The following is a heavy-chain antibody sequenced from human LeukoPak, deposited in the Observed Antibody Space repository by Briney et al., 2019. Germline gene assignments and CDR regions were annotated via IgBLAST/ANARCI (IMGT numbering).Heavy chain of an antibody. CDR2: IYPGDSDT. Sequence: GESLKISCKGSGYSFTSYWIGWVRQMPGKGLEWMGIIYPGDSDTRYSPSFQGQVTISADKSIGTAYLQWSSLKASDTAMYYCARQERDAPSDYYYGMDVWGQGTTVTVSS. CDR3: ARQERDAPSDYYYGMDV. J-gene: IGHJ6*02. D-gene: IGHD1-1*01. V-gene: IGHV5-51*01. CDR1: GYSFTSYW.